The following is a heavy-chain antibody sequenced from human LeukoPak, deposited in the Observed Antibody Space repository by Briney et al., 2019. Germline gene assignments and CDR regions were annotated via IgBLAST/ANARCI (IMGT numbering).Heavy chain of an antibody. CDR1: GGSISSYY. Sequence: PSGTLSLTCTVSGGSISSYYWSWIRQPPGKGLEWIGYIYYSGSTNYNPSLNSRVTISVDTSKNQFSLKLSSVTAADTAVYYCARRGSGASLEYYFDLWGRGTLVTVSS. CDR2: IYYSGST. J-gene: IGHJ2*01. CDR3: ARRGSGASLEYYFDL. D-gene: IGHD1-14*01. V-gene: IGHV4-59*08.